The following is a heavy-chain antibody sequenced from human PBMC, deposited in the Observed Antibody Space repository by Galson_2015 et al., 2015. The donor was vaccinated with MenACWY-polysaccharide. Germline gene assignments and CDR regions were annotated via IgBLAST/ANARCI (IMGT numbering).Heavy chain of an antibody. CDR1: GYTFSRYP. D-gene: IGHD2/OR15-2a*01. CDR3: ARHVIGGGYFDY. V-gene: IGHV1-3*01. CDR2: ITGGNGDT. Sequence: SVKVSCKASGYTFSRYPIHWVRQAPGQRFEWMGWITGGNGDTKYSEKPQGRVSITKDTSANTVYMELSSLTYEDTAVVYCARHVIGGGYFDYWGQGTLVTVSS. J-gene: IGHJ4*02.